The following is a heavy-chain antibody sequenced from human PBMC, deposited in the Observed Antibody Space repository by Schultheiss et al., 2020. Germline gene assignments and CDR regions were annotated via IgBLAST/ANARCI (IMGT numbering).Heavy chain of an antibody. CDR3: ARHRIAARFDY. D-gene: IGHD6-6*01. CDR1: GGSFSGYY. V-gene: IGHV4-34*01. J-gene: IGHJ4*02. CDR2: INHSGST. Sequence: NLSLTCAVYGGSFSGYYWSWIRQPPGKGLEWIGEINHSGSTNYNPSLKSRVTISVDTSKNQFSLKLSSVTAADTAVYYCARHRIAARFDYWGQGTLVTVSS.